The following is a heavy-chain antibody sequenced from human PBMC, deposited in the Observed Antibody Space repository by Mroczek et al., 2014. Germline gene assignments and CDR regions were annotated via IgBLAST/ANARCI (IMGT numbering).Heavy chain of an antibody. D-gene: IGHD2-2*01. Sequence: QVQLVQSGGGVVQPGRSLRLSCAASGFTFSSYGMHWVRQAPGKGLEWVAVISYDGSNKYYADSVKGRFTISRDNSKNTLYLQMNSLRAEDTAVYYCAKAPDIVVVPAAEQGFDYWGQGTLVTVSS. CDR3: AKAPDIVVVPAAEQGFDY. J-gene: IGHJ4*02. V-gene: IGHV3-30*18. CDR1: GFTFSSYG. CDR2: ISYDGSNK.